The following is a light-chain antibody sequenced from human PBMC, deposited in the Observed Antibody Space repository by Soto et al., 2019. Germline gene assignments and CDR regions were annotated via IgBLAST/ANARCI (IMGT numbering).Light chain of an antibody. Sequence: DIQMTQSPSTLSASVGDRVTITCRASQSVSTLLAWYQQKPGKVPKLLIYRASILESRVPSTFSGSGSGTEFILTISSLQPDDFATYYCQQYNSYPHTFGQGTKLEIK. V-gene: IGKV1-5*03. CDR2: RAS. J-gene: IGKJ2*01. CDR3: QQYNSYPHT. CDR1: QSVSTL.